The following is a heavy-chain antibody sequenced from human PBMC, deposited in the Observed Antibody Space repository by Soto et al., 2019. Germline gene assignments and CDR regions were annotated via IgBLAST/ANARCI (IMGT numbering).Heavy chain of an antibody. Sequence: QVQLQESGPGLVKPSQTLSLTCTVSGGSISSGDYYWSWIRQPPGKGLEWIGYIYYSGSTYYNPSLKSRVTISVDTSKNQFSLKLSSVTAADTAVYYCARDPPLKYTYGLRGAFDIWGQGTMVTVSS. CDR1: GGSISSGDYY. CDR3: ARDPPLKYTYGLRGAFDI. CDR2: IYYSGST. V-gene: IGHV4-30-4*01. J-gene: IGHJ3*02. D-gene: IGHD5-18*01.